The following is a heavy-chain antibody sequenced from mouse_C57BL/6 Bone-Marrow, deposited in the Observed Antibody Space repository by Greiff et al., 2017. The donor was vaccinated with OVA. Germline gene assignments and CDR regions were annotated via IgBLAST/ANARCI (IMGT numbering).Heavy chain of an antibody. J-gene: IGHJ1*03. D-gene: IGHD2-3*01. CDR1: GYPITSGYY. CDR3: AGGPYDDRWYFDV. Sequence: KLVESGPGLVKPSQSLFLTCSITGYPITSGYYWSWIRQSPGKPLEWMGYITHSGETFYNPSLQSTISITRETSKNQFFLQLYSVTTEETAMYYCAGGPYDDRWYFDVWGTGTTVTVSS. CDR2: ITHSGET. V-gene: IGHV12-3*01.